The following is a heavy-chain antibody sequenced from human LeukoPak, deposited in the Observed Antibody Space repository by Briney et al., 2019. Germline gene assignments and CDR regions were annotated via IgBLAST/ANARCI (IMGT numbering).Heavy chain of an antibody. CDR3: AREVIGGWAIAVAGYDY. CDR2: ISYTGST. D-gene: IGHD6-19*01. Sequence: PSETLSLTCTVSGGSFTSSSYYWGWIRQPPGKGLEWIGSISYTGSTCYNPSLKSRVSISVDTSKNQFSLNLNSVSAADTAVYYCAREVIGGWAIAVAGYDYWGQGTLVTVSS. J-gene: IGHJ4*02. V-gene: IGHV4-39*07. CDR1: GGSFTSSSYY.